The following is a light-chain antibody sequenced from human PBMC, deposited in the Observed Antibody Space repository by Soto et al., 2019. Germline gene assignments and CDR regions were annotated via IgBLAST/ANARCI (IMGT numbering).Light chain of an antibody. V-gene: IGLV2-23*01. CDR3: CSYAGSSTFYV. CDR1: SSDVGSYNL. Sequence: QSALTQPASVSGSPGQSITISCTGTSSDVGSYNLVSWYQQHPGKAPKLMIYEATKRPSGVSGRFSGSKSGNTASLTIPGLQAEDEADYYCCSYAGSSTFYVFGTGTKVTVL. J-gene: IGLJ1*01. CDR2: EAT.